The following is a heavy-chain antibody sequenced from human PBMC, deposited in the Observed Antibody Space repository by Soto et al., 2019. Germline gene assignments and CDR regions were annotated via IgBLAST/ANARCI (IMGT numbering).Heavy chain of an antibody. CDR3: AREIVTAGGNNYFDP. J-gene: IGHJ5*02. D-gene: IGHD2-21*02. CDR1: VGTFASSQW. Sequence: PSETLSLTCGVSVGTFASSQWWSCVRQSPGRGLEWIGNVYHTWDTNFNPSLQSRVTFSVDKSNNQFSLRLTSVTAADTAVYFCAREIVTAGGNNYFDPWGPGTLVTVSS. V-gene: IGHV4-4*02. CDR2: VYHTWDT.